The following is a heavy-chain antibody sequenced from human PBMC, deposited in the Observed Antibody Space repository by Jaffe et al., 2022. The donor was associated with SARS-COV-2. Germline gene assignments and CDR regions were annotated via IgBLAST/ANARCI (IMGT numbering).Heavy chain of an antibody. V-gene: IGHV3-30*18. CDR2: ISYDGSNK. D-gene: IGHD2-15*01. J-gene: IGHJ6*02. CDR1: GFTFSSYG. CDR3: AKDHAANYYYGMDV. Sequence: QVQLVESGGGVVQPGRSLRLSCAASGFTFSSYGMHWVRQAPGKGLEWVAVISYDGSNKYYADSVKGRFTISRDNSKNTLYLQMNSLRAEDTAVYYCAKDHAANYYYGMDVWGQGTTVTVSS.